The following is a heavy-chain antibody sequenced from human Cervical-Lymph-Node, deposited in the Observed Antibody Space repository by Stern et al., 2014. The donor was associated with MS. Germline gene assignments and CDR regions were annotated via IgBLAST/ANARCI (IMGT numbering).Heavy chain of an antibody. CDR2: FDSEDGET. CDR3: VTVVIRENYYDTSGYYFD. D-gene: IGHD3-22*01. Sequence: VQLVESGAEVKKPGASVKVSCKVSGYTLTELSMHWVRQAPGKGLEWMGRFDSEDGETIYAQKFQGRITMTEDTFTDTAYMELSSLRSEDTAVYYCVTVVIRENYYDTSGYYFDWGQGTLVTVST. J-gene: IGHJ4*02. V-gene: IGHV1-24*01. CDR1: GYTLTELS.